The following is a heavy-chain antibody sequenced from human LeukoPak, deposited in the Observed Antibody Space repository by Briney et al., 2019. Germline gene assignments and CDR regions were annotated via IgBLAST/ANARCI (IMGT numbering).Heavy chain of an antibody. V-gene: IGHV3-23*01. J-gene: IGHJ4*02. CDR2: ISGSGGST. D-gene: IGHD5-18*01. CDR3: ARVGYSYGYVDY. CDR1: GFTFSSYA. Sequence: PGGSLRLSCAASGFTFSSYAMSWVRQAPGKGLEWVSAISGSGGSTYYADSVKGRFTISRDNAKNSLYLQMNSLRAEDTAVYYCARVGYSYGYVDYWGQGTLVTVSS.